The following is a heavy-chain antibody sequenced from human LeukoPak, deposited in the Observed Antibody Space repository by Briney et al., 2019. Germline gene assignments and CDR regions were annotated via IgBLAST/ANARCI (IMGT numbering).Heavy chain of an antibody. CDR2: TVAGYSET. V-gene: IGHV3-23*01. J-gene: IGHJ4*02. CDR1: GFTISGHA. CDR3: VKDFCRGGNCPFPFFDS. D-gene: IGHD4-23*01. Sequence: GGSLRLSCVASGFTISGHAMSWVRQAPAKGLEWVSITVAGYSETHYADSVRGRFTISRDDSSNTLSLEMNSLRADDTGTYYCVKDFCRGGNCPFPFFDSWGQGTVVTVSS.